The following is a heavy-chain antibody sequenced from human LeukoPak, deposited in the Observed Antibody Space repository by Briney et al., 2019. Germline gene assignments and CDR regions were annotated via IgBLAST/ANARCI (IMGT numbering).Heavy chain of an antibody. V-gene: IGHV3-74*01. CDR1: GFTFSSYW. CDR3: ARAGLSDAFDI. D-gene: IGHD3-3*02. Sequence: SGGSLRLSCAASGFTFSSYWMHWVRQAPGKGLVWVSRINRGGSTTTYADSVKGRFTISRDNAKNTLYLQINSLGAEDTAVYYCARAGLSDAFDIWGQGAMVTVSS. J-gene: IGHJ3*02. CDR2: INRGGSTT.